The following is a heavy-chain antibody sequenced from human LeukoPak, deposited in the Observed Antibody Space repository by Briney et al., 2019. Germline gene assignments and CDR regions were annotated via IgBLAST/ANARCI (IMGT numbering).Heavy chain of an antibody. D-gene: IGHD2-15*01. J-gene: IGHJ4*02. V-gene: IGHV3-30-3*01. CDR3: ARGYPFDY. CDR1: GFTFSSYA. Sequence: GGSLRLSCAASGFTFSSYAMHWVRQAPGKGLEWVAVISYDGSSKYYADSVKGRFTISRDNSKNTLYLQMNSLRAEDTAVYYCARGYPFDYWGQGTLVTVSS. CDR2: ISYDGSSK.